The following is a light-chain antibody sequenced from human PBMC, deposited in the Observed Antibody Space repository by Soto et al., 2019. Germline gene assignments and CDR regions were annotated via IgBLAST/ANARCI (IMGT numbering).Light chain of an antibody. V-gene: IGKV1-5*01. J-gene: IGKJ1*01. CDR2: HAS. CDR3: QQYNSYPWT. Sequence: DIPMTQSPSTLSASVGDRVTITCRASQFISSWLAWYQQKPGKVPKLLIFHASNLESGVPSRFSGSGSGTEFTLTISSLQPDDFATYYCQQYNSYPWTFGQGNKVEI. CDR1: QFISSW.